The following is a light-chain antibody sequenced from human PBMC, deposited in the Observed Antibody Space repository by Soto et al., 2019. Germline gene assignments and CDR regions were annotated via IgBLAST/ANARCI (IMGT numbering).Light chain of an antibody. V-gene: IGKV3-11*01. CDR1: QAVNTR. CDR3: HQRQSWPRT. Sequence: DIVLIHAPATLSSFPGERATLSCRASQAVNTRLAWYQHKPGQAPRLLIYLTSNRATGIPARFSGSGSGTDFTLTISSLEPEDSAVYYCHQRQSWPRTSGQGTKVDIK. CDR2: LTS. J-gene: IGKJ1*01.